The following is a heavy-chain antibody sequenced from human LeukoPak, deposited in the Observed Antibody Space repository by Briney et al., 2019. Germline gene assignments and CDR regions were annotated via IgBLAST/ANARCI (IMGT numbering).Heavy chain of an antibody. J-gene: IGHJ4*02. CDR1: GFSLSTTGMR. V-gene: IGHV2-70*04. CDR3: ARIGSSGWHNDY. CDR2: IDWDDEK. Sequence: SGPTLVNPTQTLTLTCTFSGFSLSTTGMRVSWIRQPPGKALEWLARIDWDDEKFYSTSLKTRLTISKDTSKNQVVLTMTNMDPVDTATYHCARIGSSGWHNDYWGQGTLVTVSS. D-gene: IGHD6-19*01.